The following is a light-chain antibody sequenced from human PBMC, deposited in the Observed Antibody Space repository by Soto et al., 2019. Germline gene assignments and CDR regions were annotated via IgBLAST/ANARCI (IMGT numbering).Light chain of an antibody. CDR3: SSYTSSSTPYV. CDR2: DVS. J-gene: IGLJ1*01. CDR1: SSDVGGYNY. V-gene: IGLV2-14*03. Sequence: QSALTQPASVSGSPGQSITISCTGTSSDVGGYNYVSWYQHHPGKAPKLMIFDVSNRPSGVSNRFSGSKSANTASLTISGLQAEDEADYYCSSYTSSSTPYVFGTGTKVT.